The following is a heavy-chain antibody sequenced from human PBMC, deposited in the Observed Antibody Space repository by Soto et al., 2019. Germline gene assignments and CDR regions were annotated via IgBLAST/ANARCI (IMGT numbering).Heavy chain of an antibody. J-gene: IGHJ4*02. CDR2: IIPKLGSA. V-gene: IGHV1-69*13. Sequence: SVKVSCQASGGVYLREYRTTWVRRAPGQGLEWMGGIIPKLGSANYAQNFQGRVTVTADESTSTVYMQRRRLRADAAADYYWTREGAVYNLAVVYGGRETRFTVSS. CDR1: GGVYLREYR. D-gene: IGHD1-1*01. CDR3: TREGAVYNLAVVY.